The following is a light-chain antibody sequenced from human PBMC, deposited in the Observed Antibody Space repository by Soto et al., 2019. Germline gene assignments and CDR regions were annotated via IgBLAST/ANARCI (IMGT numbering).Light chain of an antibody. Sequence: QSALTQPPSVSGAPGQWVTISCTGSNSNIGAGYNVHWYQQLPGTAPKLLIFGTTNRPSGVPDRFSGSKSGSSAFLAITGLQAEDEADYYCQSSDTSLSGSEVFGGGTKLTVL. CDR2: GTT. CDR3: QSSDTSLSGSEV. J-gene: IGLJ2*01. V-gene: IGLV1-40*01. CDR1: NSNIGAGYN.